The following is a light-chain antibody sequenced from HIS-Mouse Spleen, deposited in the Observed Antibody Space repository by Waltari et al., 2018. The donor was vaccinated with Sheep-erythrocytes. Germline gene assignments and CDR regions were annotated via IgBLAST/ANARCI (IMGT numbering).Light chain of an antibody. J-gene: IGLJ3*02. CDR3: CSYAGSSTPWV. CDR2: EGS. CDR1: SSEVGSYNL. V-gene: IGLV2-23*01. Sequence: SALTQPASVSGSPGQSITISCTGTSSEVGSYNLVSWYQQHPGKAPKLMIYEGSKRPSGVSNRFSGSKSGNTASLTISGLQAEDEADYYCCSYAGSSTPWVFGGGTKLTVL.